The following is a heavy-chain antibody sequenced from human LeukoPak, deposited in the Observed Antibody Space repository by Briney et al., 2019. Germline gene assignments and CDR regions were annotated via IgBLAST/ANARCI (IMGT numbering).Heavy chain of an antibody. CDR1: GYTFTSYY. CDR3: ARAWLRITMVRGVSHFDY. D-gene: IGHD3-10*01. CDR2: INPSGGST. V-gene: IGHV1-46*01. J-gene: IGHJ4*02. Sequence: GASVKVSCKASGYTFTSYYMNWVRQAPGQGLEWMGIINPSGGSTSYAQKFQGRVTMTRDTSTSTVYMELSSLRSEDTAVYYCARAWLRITMVRGVSHFDYWGQGTLVAVSS.